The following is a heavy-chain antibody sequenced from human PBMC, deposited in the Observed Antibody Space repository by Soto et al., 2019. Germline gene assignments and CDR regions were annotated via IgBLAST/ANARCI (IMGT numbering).Heavy chain of an antibody. CDR2: IYHSGST. CDR3: AREWTYDFWSGYYTLYYYYGMDV. V-gene: IGHV4-38-2*02. D-gene: IGHD3-3*01. CDR1: GYSISSGYY. Sequence: SETLSLTCAVSGYSISSGYYWGWIRQPPGKGLEWIGSIYHSGSTYYNPSLKSRVTISVDTSKNQFSLKLSSVTAADTAVYYCAREWTYDFWSGYYTLYYYYGMDVWGQGTTVTVSS. J-gene: IGHJ6*02.